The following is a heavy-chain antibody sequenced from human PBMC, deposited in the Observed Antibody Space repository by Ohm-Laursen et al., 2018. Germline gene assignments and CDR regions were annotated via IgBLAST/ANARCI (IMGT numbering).Heavy chain of an antibody. D-gene: IGHD6-13*01. Sequence: SLRLSCAASGFTFSNYEMNWVRQAPGKGLEWVSYISSGGSTIYYADSVKGRFTISRDNSKNTLYLQMNRLRAEDTAVYYCAKDLVVSTSKFASSRPKGNLGNWGQGTLVTVSS. V-gene: IGHV3-48*03. J-gene: IGHJ4*02. CDR2: ISSGGSTI. CDR3: AKDLVVSTSKFASSRPKGNLGN. CDR1: GFTFSNYE.